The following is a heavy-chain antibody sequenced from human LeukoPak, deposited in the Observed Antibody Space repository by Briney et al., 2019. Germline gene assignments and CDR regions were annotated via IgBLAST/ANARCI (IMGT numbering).Heavy chain of an antibody. CDR3: ARTDFWSGYYTDFDY. J-gene: IGHJ4*02. Sequence: GGSLRLSCAASGFTFSSYWIHWVRQAPGKGLMWVSRIKSDGSDTIYADSVKGRFSISIDNAKNTVYLQMHSLGAEDTAVYYCARTDFWSGYYTDFDYWGQGTLVTVSS. V-gene: IGHV3-74*01. D-gene: IGHD3-3*01. CDR2: IKSDGSDT. CDR1: GFTFSSYW.